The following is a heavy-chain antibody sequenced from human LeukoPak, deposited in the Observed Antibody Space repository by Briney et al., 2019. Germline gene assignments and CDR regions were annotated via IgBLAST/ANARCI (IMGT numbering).Heavy chain of an antibody. J-gene: IGHJ5*02. CDR3: ARVTTGTTRGFDP. CDR1: GGTFSSYA. CDR2: IIPIFGTA. Sequence: ASVKVSCKASGGTFSSYAISWVRQAPGQGLEWMGGIIPIFGTANYAQKFQGRVTITADKSTSTAYMELSSLRSEDTAVYYCARVTTGTTRGFDPWGQGTLVTVSS. D-gene: IGHD1-1*01. V-gene: IGHV1-69*06.